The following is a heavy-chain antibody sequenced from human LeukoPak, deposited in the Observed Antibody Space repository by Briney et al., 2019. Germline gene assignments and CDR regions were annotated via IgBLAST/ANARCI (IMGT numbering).Heavy chain of an antibody. CDR3: ATPRGTVATGAVY. Sequence: GGSLRLSCVASGFTFRSYAMSWVSQAPGKGLEWVSAISGSGTNTYYADAVKGRFTISRDNSKNTLYLQMNNLRAEDTAVYYCATPRGTVATGAVYWGQGTLVTVSS. CDR2: ISGSGTNT. CDR1: GFTFRSYA. D-gene: IGHD4-23*01. J-gene: IGHJ4*02. V-gene: IGHV3-23*01.